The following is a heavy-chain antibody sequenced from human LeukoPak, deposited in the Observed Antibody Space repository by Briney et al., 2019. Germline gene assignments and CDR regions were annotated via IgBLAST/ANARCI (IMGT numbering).Heavy chain of an antibody. CDR2: IYYSGST. J-gene: IGHJ4*02. D-gene: IGHD6-13*01. V-gene: IGHV4-39*01. Sequence: SETLSLTCTVSGGSISSSAYYWGWIRQPPGKGLEWVGTIYYSGSTYYNPSLKSRVTISVDTSKNQFSLKLSSVTAADTAVYYCARHSSSWYGDFDYWGQGTLVTVSS. CDR3: ARHSSSWYGDFDY. CDR1: GGSISSSAYY.